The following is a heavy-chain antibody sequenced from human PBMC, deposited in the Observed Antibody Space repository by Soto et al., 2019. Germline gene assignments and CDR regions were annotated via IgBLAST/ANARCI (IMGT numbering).Heavy chain of an antibody. CDR2: ITSDTKTI. V-gene: IGHV3-48*02. Sequence: EVQLVESGGALVQRGGSLTLSCAASGFRFSIYSMNWVRQAPGKGLEWSAYITSDTKTIKYAESVKGRFTISRDNAKNSVYLQMDILSDEDTAVYYCARSVEGHFDYWGQGTVVTVSS. CDR1: GFRFSIYS. D-gene: IGHD6-19*01. J-gene: IGHJ4*02. CDR3: ARSVEGHFDY.